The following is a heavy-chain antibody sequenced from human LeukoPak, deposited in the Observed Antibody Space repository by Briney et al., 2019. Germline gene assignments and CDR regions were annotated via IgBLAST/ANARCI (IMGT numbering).Heavy chain of an antibody. J-gene: IGHJ4*02. D-gene: IGHD6-19*01. CDR1: GGSISSGDYY. V-gene: IGHV4-30-4*01. CDR2: IYYSGST. CDR3: ARWIGYSSGWYYDY. Sequence: SQTLSLTCTVSGGSISSGDYYWSWIRQPPGKGLEWIGYIYYSGSTYYNPSLKSRVTISVDTSKNQFSLKLSSVTAADTAVYYCARWIGYSSGWYYDYWGQGTLVTVSS.